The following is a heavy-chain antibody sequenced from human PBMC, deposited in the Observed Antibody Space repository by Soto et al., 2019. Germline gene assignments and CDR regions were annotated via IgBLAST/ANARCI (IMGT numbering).Heavy chain of an antibody. CDR2: IYYSGST. D-gene: IGHD3-3*01. V-gene: IGHV4-59*01. CDR1: GGSISSYY. J-gene: IGHJ6*02. CDR3: ARDRGAWQYYDFWSGRGYYYGMDV. Sequence: SETLSLTCTVSGGSISSYYWSWIRQPPGKGLEWIGHIYYSGSTNYNPSLKSRVTISVDTSKNQFSLKLSSVTAADTAVYYCARDRGAWQYYDFWSGRGYYYGMDVWGQGTTVTVSS.